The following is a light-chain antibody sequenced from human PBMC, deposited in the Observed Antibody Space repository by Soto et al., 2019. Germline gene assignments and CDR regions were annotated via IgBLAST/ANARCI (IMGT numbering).Light chain of an antibody. CDR3: QQSYTSPVT. V-gene: IGKV1-39*01. J-gene: IGKJ4*01. CDR2: GAS. CDR1: QDSGRF. Sequence: DIQRTHSPSSLSVSVGDRVTITCRASQDSGRFLNWHQQKPGKAPNLLIYGASTLASGVPSRFSGGGSGTYFTLTISGLQPEDFGSYYCQQSYTSPVTFGGGTKVDIK.